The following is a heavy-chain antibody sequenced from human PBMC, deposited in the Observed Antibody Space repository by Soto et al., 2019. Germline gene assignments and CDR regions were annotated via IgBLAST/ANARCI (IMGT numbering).Heavy chain of an antibody. CDR1: GVNLSDYD. V-gene: IGHV3-11*05. J-gene: IGHJ6*02. Sequence: PGGSLRHSCAASGVNLSDYDMSCIRQAPGKGLEWVSYITSSCSYTKYADSVQGRFTISRDNAKNSLYLQMNSLIAEDTAVYYCARELDGIDVWGQGTTVTVSS. CDR2: ITSSCSYT. CDR3: ARELDGIDV.